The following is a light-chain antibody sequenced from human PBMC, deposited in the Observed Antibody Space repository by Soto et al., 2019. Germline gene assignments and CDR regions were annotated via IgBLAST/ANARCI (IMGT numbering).Light chain of an antibody. Sequence: QSALTQPASVSGSLGQSITISCTGTSRDVGAYDYVSWYQQHPGKAPKLMIYEVTNRPSGVSNTFSGSKSGNTAYLTISGLQAEDEADYYCSSYTTTSTYLFGTGTKLTVL. J-gene: IGLJ1*01. V-gene: IGLV2-14*01. CDR1: SRDVGAYDY. CDR2: EVT. CDR3: SSYTTTSTYL.